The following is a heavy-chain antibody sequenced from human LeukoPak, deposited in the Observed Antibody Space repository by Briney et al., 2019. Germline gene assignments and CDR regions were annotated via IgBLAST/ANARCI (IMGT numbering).Heavy chain of an antibody. CDR2: IDTSGRYV. CDR3: ARASYDILTGYFDY. CDR1: GFTFSNYG. D-gene: IGHD3-9*01. J-gene: IGHJ4*02. Sequence: GGSLRLSCAASGFTFSNYGMNWVRQAPGKGLEWVSFIDTSGRYVYYGDSVKGRFTISRDNAKNSLYLQMNSLRAEDTAMYYCARASYDILTGYFDYWGQGTLVTVSS. V-gene: IGHV3-21*04.